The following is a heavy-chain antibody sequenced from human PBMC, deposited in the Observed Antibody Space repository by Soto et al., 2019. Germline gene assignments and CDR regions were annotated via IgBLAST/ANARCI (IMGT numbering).Heavy chain of an antibody. V-gene: IGHV4-31*03. Sequence: PSETLSLTCTVSGGSISSGGYYWSWIRQHPGKGLEWIGYIYYSGSTYYNPSLKSRVTISVDTSKNQFSLKLSSVTAADTAVYYCARGGMATIWEFDYWGQGTLVTVSS. CDR3: ARGGMATIWEFDY. D-gene: IGHD5-12*01. J-gene: IGHJ4*02. CDR1: GGSISSGGYY. CDR2: IYYSGST.